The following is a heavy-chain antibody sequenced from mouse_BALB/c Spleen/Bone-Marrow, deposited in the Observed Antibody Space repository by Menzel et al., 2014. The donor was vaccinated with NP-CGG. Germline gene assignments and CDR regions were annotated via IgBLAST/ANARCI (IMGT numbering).Heavy chain of an antibody. Sequence: EAQLQQSGAELVKPGASVKLSCTASGFNIKDTYMHWVKQRPEQGLEWIGRIDPANGNTKYDPKFQGKATITADTSSNTAYLQLSSLTSEDTAAYYCASYYYGHYFDYWGQGTTLTVSS. J-gene: IGHJ2*01. CDR2: IDPANGNT. D-gene: IGHD1-1*01. CDR1: GFNIKDTY. V-gene: IGHV14-3*02. CDR3: ASYYYGHYFDY.